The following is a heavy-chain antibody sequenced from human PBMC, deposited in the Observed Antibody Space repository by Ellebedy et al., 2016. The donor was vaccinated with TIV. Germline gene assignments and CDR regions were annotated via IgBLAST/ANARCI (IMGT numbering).Heavy chain of an antibody. Sequence: GESLKISCTASGFTFSASAMSWVRQAPGQGLEWVSGISGSAGATYHSDSVKGRFTISRDNSKKTLYLQINSLRADDTAVYYCAKVGISKVRGLIRAYYFDYWGQGTLVTVSS. CDR3: AKVGISKVRGLIRAYYFDY. CDR1: GFTFSASA. J-gene: IGHJ4*02. V-gene: IGHV3-23*01. CDR2: ISGSAGAT. D-gene: IGHD3-10*01.